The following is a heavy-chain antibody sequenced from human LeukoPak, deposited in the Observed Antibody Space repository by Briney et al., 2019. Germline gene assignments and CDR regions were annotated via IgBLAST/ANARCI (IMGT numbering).Heavy chain of an antibody. Sequence: GGSLRLSCAASGFTFSDYWMHWVRQAPGKGLMWVSRTNKEGTGTTYADSVRGLFTISRDNAKNTLLLQVNSLRAEDTGVYYCAREMGSSSYVLDVWGQGTMVTVSS. V-gene: IGHV3-74*01. CDR3: AREMGSSSYVLDV. CDR2: TNKEGTGT. CDR1: GFTFSDYW. D-gene: IGHD2-2*01. J-gene: IGHJ3*01.